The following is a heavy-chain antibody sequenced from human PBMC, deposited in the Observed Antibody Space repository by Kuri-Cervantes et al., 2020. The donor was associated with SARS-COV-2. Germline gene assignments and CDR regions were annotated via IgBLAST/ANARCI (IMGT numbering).Heavy chain of an antibody. CDR1: GGSFSGYY. D-gene: IGHD6-13*01. Sequence: SETLSLTCAVYGGSFSGYYWSWIRQPPGKGLEWIGYIYYSGSTNYNPSLKSRVTISVDTSKNQFSLKLSSVTAADTAVYYCARDRSSHQYDYWGQGTLVTVSS. J-gene: IGHJ4*02. V-gene: IGHV4-59*12. CDR3: ARDRSSHQYDY. CDR2: IYYSGST.